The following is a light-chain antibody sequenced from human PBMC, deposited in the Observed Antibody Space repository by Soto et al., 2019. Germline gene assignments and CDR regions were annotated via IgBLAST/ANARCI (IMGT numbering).Light chain of an antibody. Sequence: EIVLTQSPDTLSLSPGQRATLSCRASQSISSNFLAWYQQRPGQAPRLLIYGASSRVTGIPARFSGSGSGTDFTLIISSLQSEDFAVYHCQQYFNWWTFGQGTKVDIK. CDR3: QQYFNWWT. CDR1: QSISSN. CDR2: GAS. V-gene: IGKV3-15*01. J-gene: IGKJ1*01.